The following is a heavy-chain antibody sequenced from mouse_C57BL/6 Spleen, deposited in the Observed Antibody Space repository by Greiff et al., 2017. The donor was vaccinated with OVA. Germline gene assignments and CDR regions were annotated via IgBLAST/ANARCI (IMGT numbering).Heavy chain of an antibody. CDR1: GYAFSSSW. V-gene: IGHV1-82*01. D-gene: IGHD4-1*01. J-gene: IGHJ2*01. CDR3: ARSTGKGFDY. CDR2: IYPGDGDT. Sequence: VKLQQSGPELVKPGASVKISCKASGYAFSSSWMNWVKQRPGKGLEWIGRIYPGDGDTNYNGKFKGKATLTADKSSSTAYMQLSSLTSEDSAVYFCARSTGKGFDYWGQGTTLTVSS.